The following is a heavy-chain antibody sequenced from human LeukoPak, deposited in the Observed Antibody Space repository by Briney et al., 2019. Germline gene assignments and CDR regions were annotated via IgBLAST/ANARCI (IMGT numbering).Heavy chain of an antibody. J-gene: IGHJ3*02. V-gene: IGHV1-24*01. CDR2: FDPEDGET. Sequence: ASVKVSCKVSGYTLTELSMHWVRQAPGKGLEWMGGFDPEDGETIYAQEFQSRVTMTEDTSTDTAYMELSSLRSEDTAVYYCAICLKVGARIDAFDIWGQGTMVTVSS. CDR1: GYTLTELS. CDR3: AICLKVGARIDAFDI. D-gene: IGHD1-26*01.